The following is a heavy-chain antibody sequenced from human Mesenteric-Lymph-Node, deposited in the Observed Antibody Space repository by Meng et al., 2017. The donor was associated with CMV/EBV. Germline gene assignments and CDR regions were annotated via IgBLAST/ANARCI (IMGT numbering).Heavy chain of an antibody. Sequence: VQLVQSGAEVKKPGASVMVSCKASGYTFIDYYINWVRQAPGQGLEWMGRINPKSGGRSYAQNFQGRVTMTRDTSSNTAYMEVNRLNSDDTAMYYCARDRDTDWYSPFDYWGPGTLVTVSS. J-gene: IGHJ4*02. CDR2: INPKSGGR. CDR1: GYTFIDYY. CDR3: ARDRDTDWYSPFDY. V-gene: IGHV1-2*06. D-gene: IGHD3-9*01.